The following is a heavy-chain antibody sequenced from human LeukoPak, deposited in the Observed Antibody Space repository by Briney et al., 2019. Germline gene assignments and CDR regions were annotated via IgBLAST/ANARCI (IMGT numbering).Heavy chain of an antibody. V-gene: IGHV3-33*01. Sequence: QPGGSLRLSCAASGFTFSSYGMHWVRQAPGKGLEWVAVIWYDGSNEYYADSVKGRFTISRDNSKNTLYLQMNSLRAEDTAVYYCARGALSSSWYSVLDYWGQGTLVTVSS. CDR3: ARGALSSSWYSVLDY. D-gene: IGHD6-13*01. J-gene: IGHJ4*02. CDR1: GFTFSSYG. CDR2: IWYDGSNE.